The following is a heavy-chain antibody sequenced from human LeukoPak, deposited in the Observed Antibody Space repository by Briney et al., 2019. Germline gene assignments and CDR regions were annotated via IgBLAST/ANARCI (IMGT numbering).Heavy chain of an antibody. CDR2: MNPNSGNT. Sequence: ASVKVSCKASGYTFTSYDINWVRQATGQGHEWMGWMNPNSGNTAYAQKFQGRVTMTRKTSISTAYIELSSLRSDDAAVYYCARCPSRGYDSLSYWFDPWGKGTLVTVSS. CDR3: ARCPSRGYDSLSYWFDP. V-gene: IGHV1-8*01. D-gene: IGHD3-16*01. CDR1: GYTFTSYD. J-gene: IGHJ5*02.